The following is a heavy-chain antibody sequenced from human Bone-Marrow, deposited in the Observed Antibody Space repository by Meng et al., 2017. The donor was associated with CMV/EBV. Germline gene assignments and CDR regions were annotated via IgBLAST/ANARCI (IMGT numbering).Heavy chain of an antibody. J-gene: IGHJ6*02. D-gene: IGHD4-11*01. V-gene: IGHV3-7*01. Sequence: GGSLRLSCAASGFTFSSYGMSWFRQAPGKGLEWVANIKQDGSEKYYVDSVEGRFTISRDNAKNSLYLQMNSLRPEDKAVYYCARDNVGCDYTDYYYYYGMNVWGQGTTVTVSS. CDR1: GFTFSSYG. CDR2: IKQDGSEK. CDR3: ARDNVGCDYTDYYYYYGMNV.